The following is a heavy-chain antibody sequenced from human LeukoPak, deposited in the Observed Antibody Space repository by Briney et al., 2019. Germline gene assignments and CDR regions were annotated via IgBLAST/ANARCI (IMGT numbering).Heavy chain of an antibody. J-gene: IGHJ5*02. CDR3: ARLVTGTTVINSGWFDP. V-gene: IGHV3-66*04. D-gene: IGHD4-23*01. CDR1: GITVSGNY. Sequence: GGSLRLSCAASGITVSGNYMAWVRQAPGKGLEWASVIYSGGNTYHADSVKGRFSIPRDNSKNTVYLQMNGLRVEDTAVYYCARLVTGTTVINSGWFDPWGRGILVTVSS. CDR2: IYSGGNT.